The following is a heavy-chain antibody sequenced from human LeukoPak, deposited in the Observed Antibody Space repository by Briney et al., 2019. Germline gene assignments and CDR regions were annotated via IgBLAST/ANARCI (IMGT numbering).Heavy chain of an antibody. CDR2: IKNDGSST. D-gene: IGHD2-15*01. CDR3: VRGPYCSGGSCYTSGFDC. V-gene: IGHV3-74*01. Sequence: GGSLRLSCAASGVTFSRYWMHWVRQAPGKGLVWVSRIKNDGSSTTYADAVKGRFTISRDNAKNTLYPQMNSLRAEDTAVYYCVRGPYCSGGSCYTSGFDCWGQGTLVTVSS. J-gene: IGHJ4*02. CDR1: GVTFSRYW.